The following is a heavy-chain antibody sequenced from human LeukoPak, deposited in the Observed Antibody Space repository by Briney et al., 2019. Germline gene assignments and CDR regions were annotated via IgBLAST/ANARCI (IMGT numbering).Heavy chain of an antibody. D-gene: IGHD3-3*01. V-gene: IGHV4-59*01. J-gene: IGHJ4*02. Sequence: SSETLSLTCTVSGGSISSYYWSWIRQSPGKGLEWIGYIYYSGSTNYNPSLKSRVTISVDTSKNQFSLKLSSVTAADTAVYYCARGRDYDFWSEGAYFDYWGQGSLVTVSS. CDR1: GGSISSYY. CDR2: IYYSGST. CDR3: ARGRDYDFWSEGAYFDY.